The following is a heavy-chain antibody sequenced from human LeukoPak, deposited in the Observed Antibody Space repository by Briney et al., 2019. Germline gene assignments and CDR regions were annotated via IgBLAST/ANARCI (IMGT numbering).Heavy chain of an antibody. Sequence: ASETLSLTCTVSGGSISSYYWSWIRQPAGKGLEWMGRIYTSGSTNYNPSLKSRVTMSVDKSKNQFSLRLTSVTAADTAVYYCARLVVITTFDWFDPWGQGTLVTVSS. D-gene: IGHD3-22*01. CDR2: IYTSGST. CDR3: ARLVVITTFDWFDP. J-gene: IGHJ5*02. CDR1: GGSISSYY. V-gene: IGHV4-4*07.